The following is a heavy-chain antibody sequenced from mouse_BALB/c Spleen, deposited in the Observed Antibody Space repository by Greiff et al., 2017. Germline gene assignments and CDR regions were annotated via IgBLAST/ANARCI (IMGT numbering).Heavy chain of an antibody. D-gene: IGHD1-1*01. J-gene: IGHJ2*01. CDR2: IWTGGGT. CDR1: GFSLTSYD. Sequence: VKVVESGPGLVAPSQSLSITCTVSGFSLTSYDISWIRQPPGKGLEWLGVIWTGGGTNYNSAFMSRLSISKDNSKSQVFLKMNSLQTDDTAIYYCVRDDYYGREDYWGQGTTLTVSS. V-gene: IGHV2-9-2*01. CDR3: VRDDYYGREDY.